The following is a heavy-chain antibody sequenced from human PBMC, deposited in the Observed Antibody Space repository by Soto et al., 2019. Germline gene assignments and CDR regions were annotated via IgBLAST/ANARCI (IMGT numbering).Heavy chain of an antibody. Sequence: QVQLVQSGAEEKKPGASVKVSCKASGYTFTSHAMHWVRQAPGQRREWMGWINAGNGNTKYSQKFQGRVTITTDTSASTAYMELSSLRSEDTAVYYCARDGIAAAGTSGFDPWGQGTLVTVSS. J-gene: IGHJ5*02. D-gene: IGHD6-13*01. CDR1: GYTFTSHA. V-gene: IGHV1-3*05. CDR3: ARDGIAAAGTSGFDP. CDR2: INAGNGNT.